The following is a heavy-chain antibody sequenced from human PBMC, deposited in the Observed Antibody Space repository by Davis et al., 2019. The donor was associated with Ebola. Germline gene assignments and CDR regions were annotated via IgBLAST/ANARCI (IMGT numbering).Heavy chain of an antibody. V-gene: IGHV3-9*01. CDR2: ISWNSGSI. Sequence: PGGSLRLSCAASGFTFDDYAMHWVRQAPGKGLEWVSGISWNSGSIGYADSVKGRFTISRDNAKNSLYLQMNSLRAEDTALYYCAKDIVGSQLLFWSYGMDVWGQGTTVTVSS. CDR3: AKDIVGSQLLFWSYGMDV. J-gene: IGHJ6*02. D-gene: IGHD2-2*01. CDR1: GFTFDDYA.